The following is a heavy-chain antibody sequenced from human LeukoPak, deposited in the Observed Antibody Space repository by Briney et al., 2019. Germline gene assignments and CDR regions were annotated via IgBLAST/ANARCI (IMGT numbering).Heavy chain of an antibody. D-gene: IGHD3-22*01. CDR2: IYYSGST. CDR3: ARDGYYDSSGYSFQH. Sequence: PSETLSLTCTVSGGSISSYYWGWIRQPPGKGLEWIGYIYYSGSTNYNPSLKSRVTISVDTSKNQFSLKLSSVTAADTAVYYCARDGYYDSSGYSFQHWGQGTLVTVSS. J-gene: IGHJ1*01. V-gene: IGHV4-59*01. CDR1: GGSISSYY.